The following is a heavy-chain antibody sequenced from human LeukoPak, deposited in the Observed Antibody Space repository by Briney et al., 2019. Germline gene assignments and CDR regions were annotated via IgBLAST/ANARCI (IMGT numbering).Heavy chain of an antibody. J-gene: IGHJ4*01. CDR3: ARHVDTAVVLYFDY. CDR2: IYTSGST. CDR1: GGSISSGSYY. Sequence: SQTLSLTCTVSGGSISSGSYYWSWIRQPAGKGLEWIGRIYTSGSTNYNPSLKSRVTISVDTSKNQFSLKLSSVTAADTAVYYCARHVDTAVVLYFDYWGHGALVTVSS. D-gene: IGHD5-18*01. V-gene: IGHV4-61*02.